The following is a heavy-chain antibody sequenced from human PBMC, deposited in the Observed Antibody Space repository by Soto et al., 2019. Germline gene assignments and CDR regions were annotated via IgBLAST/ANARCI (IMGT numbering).Heavy chain of an antibody. CDR3: ARGEVRGPFDI. V-gene: IGHV4-30-4*01. D-gene: IGHD3-10*01. CDR1: GGSMNSHDYY. CDR2: IHNSGST. J-gene: IGHJ3*02. Sequence: PSETLSLTCTVSGGSMNSHDYYWSWIRQPSGKGLEWIGYIHNSGSTSYNPSLKSRLTISSDTSKNRFSLRLNSVTAADTALYYCARGEVRGPFDIWGQGTMVTVSS.